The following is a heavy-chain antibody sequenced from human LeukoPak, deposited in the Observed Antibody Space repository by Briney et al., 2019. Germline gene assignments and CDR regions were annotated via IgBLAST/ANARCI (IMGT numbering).Heavy chain of an antibody. CDR2: IYTSGST. V-gene: IGHV4-4*07. Sequence: SETLSLTCTVSGGSISSYYWSWIRRPAGKGLEWIGRIYTSGSTNYNPSLKSRVTISVDKSKNQFSLKLSSVTAADTAVYYCAREMRWGSGFDYWGQGTLVTVSS. CDR1: GGSISSYY. J-gene: IGHJ4*02. CDR3: AREMRWGSGFDY. D-gene: IGHD4-23*01.